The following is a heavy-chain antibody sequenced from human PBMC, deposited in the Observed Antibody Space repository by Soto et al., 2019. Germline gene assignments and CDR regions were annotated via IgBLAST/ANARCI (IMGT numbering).Heavy chain of an antibody. J-gene: IGHJ5*02. D-gene: IGHD6-13*01. V-gene: IGHV1-58*01. CDR2: IDAGSGNT. CDR1: GFTFTSSA. CDR3: ARGIATGQLDP. Sequence: SVKVSCKASGFTFTSSAVQWVRQARGQRLEWIGWIDAGSGNTNYAQKFQERVTITRDMSASTAYMDLSSLRSEDTAVYYCARGIATGQLDPWGQGTLVTVSS.